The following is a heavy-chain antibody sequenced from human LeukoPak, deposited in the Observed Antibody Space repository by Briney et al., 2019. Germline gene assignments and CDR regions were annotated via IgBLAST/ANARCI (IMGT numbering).Heavy chain of an antibody. J-gene: IGHJ4*02. CDR2: IKQDGSEK. V-gene: IGHV3-7*01. CDR3: SRGGGESSSGQLFDY. D-gene: IGHD6-19*01. CDR1: GFTFSSYW. Sequence: GGSLRLSCAASGFTFSSYWMSWVRQAPGKGLEWVANIKQDGSEKYYVDSVKGRFTISRDNAMNSLYLQMNSLRTEDTAVYYCSRGGGESSSGQLFDYWGQGTLVTVSS.